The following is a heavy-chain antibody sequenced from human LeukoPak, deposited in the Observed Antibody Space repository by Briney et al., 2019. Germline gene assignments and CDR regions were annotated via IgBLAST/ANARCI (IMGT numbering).Heavy chain of an antibody. CDR2: MYYSGTT. J-gene: IGHJ4*02. V-gene: IGHV4-61*01. Sequence: SETLSLTCTVSGASVNSGSHYWSWFRQPPGKGLEWIGYMYYSGTTNYNPSLKSRVTISLDTSKNQFSLNLRSVTAADTAVYYCARRDYALDYWGQGTLVTVSS. CDR3: ARRDYALDY. D-gene: IGHD4-17*01. CDR1: GASVNSGSHY.